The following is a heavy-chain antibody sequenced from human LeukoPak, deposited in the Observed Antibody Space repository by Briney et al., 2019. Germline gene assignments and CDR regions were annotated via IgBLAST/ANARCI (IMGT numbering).Heavy chain of an antibody. D-gene: IGHD5-12*01. J-gene: IGHJ4*02. Sequence: SQTLSLTCALSGDSVSSNSAAWNWIRQSPSRGLEWLGRTYYRSKWYNDYAVSVKSRITINPDTSKNQFSLQLNSVTPEDTAVYYCARGLSSGYDFQYYFDYWGQGTLVTVSS. V-gene: IGHV6-1*01. CDR3: ARGLSSGYDFQYYFDY. CDR1: GDSVSSNSAA. CDR2: TYYRSKWYN.